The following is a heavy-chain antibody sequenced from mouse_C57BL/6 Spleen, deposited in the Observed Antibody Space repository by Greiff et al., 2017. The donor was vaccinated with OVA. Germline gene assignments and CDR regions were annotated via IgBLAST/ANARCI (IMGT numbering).Heavy chain of an antibody. CDR1: GYAFSSSW. J-gene: IGHJ1*03. V-gene: IGHV1-82*01. D-gene: IGHD1-1*01. Sequence: VQLQQSGPELVKPGASVKISCKASGYAFSSSWMNWVKQRPGKGLEWIGRIYPGDGDTNYNGKFKGKATLTADKSSSTAYMQLSSLTSEDSAVYFCARETMVVAPFDVWGTGTTVTVSS. CDR2: IYPGDGDT. CDR3: ARETMVVAPFDV.